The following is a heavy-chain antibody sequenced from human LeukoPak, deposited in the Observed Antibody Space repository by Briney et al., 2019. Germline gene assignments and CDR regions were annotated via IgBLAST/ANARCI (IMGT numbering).Heavy chain of an antibody. CDR2: IIPIFGTA. CDR1: GGTFSSYA. CDR3: ARALWDYGSGSYSDY. J-gene: IGHJ4*02. V-gene: IGHV1-69*01. D-gene: IGHD3-10*01. Sequence: GSSVKVSCKASGGTFSSYAISWVRQAPGQGLEWMGGIIPIFGTANYAQKFQGRVTITADESTSTAYMELSSLRSEDTAVYYCARALWDYGSGSYSDYWGQGTLVTVSS.